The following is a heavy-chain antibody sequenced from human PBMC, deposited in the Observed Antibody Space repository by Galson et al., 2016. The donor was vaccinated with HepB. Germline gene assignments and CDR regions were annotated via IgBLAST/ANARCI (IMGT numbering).Heavy chain of an antibody. V-gene: IGHV3-73*01. CDR1: GFTFSGSA. CDR3: TTSLVYYFGY. Sequence: SLRLSCAASGFTFSGSAIHWVRQASGKGLEWVGRIRSKASNYATAYAASVKGRFTISRDDSKNTAYLQMNSLKTEDTAVYYCTTSLVYYFGYWGQGTLVTVSS. CDR2: IRSKASNYAT. D-gene: IGHD2-21*01. J-gene: IGHJ4*02.